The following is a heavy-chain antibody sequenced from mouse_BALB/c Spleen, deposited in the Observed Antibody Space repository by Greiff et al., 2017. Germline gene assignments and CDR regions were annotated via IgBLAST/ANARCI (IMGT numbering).Heavy chain of an antibody. V-gene: IGHV1-54*01. J-gene: IGHJ1*01. CDR3: TRSGLLYYGSSYWYFDV. CDR1: GYAFTNYL. Sequence: VMLVESGAELVRPGTSVKVSCKASGYAFTNYLIEWVKQRPGQGLEWIGVINPGSGGTNYNQKFKDKATLTVDKSSSTAYMQLSSPTSEDSAVYYCTRSGLLYYGSSYWYFDVWGAGTTVTVSS. D-gene: IGHD1-1*01. CDR2: INPGSGGT.